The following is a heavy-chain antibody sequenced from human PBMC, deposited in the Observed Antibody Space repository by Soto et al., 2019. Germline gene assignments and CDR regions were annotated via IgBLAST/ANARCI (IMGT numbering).Heavy chain of an antibody. V-gene: IGHV1-58*01. CDR2: ITVGTGNT. CDR3: AAGDSSRYYGG. Sequence: SVEVSCEASGFTFTSCSVQWVRQALGQRLEWIGWITVGTGNTKDAQKFQERVTITRDMSTSTAYMELSNLRSEDTAVYYCAAGDSSRYYGGWRQGTQVTVSS. D-gene: IGHD3-22*01. J-gene: IGHJ4*02. CDR1: GFTFTSCS.